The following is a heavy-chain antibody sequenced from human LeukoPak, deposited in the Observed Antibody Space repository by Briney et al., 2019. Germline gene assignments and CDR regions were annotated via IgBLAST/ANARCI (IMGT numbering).Heavy chain of an antibody. CDR3: ARDPYSGNYGPYYYYYMDV. J-gene: IGHJ6*03. Sequence: GGSLRLSCAASGFTFSSYNMNWVRQAPGKGPEWVSSITSSSSYIYYADSVKGRFTISRDNAKNSLYLQMDSLRVEDTAVYYCARDPYSGNYGPYYYYYMDVWGKGTTVTISS. D-gene: IGHD1-26*01. V-gene: IGHV3-21*06. CDR1: GFTFSSYN. CDR2: ITSSSSYI.